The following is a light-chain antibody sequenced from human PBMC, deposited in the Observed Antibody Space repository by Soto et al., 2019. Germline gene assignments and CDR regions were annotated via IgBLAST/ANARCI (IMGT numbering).Light chain of an antibody. V-gene: IGLV1-44*01. Sequence: QSVLTQPPSASGTPGQTVTISCSGSSSNIGTSSVHWYKHLPGTAPKPLIYTNDQRPSGVPDRFSGSKSGTSASLAISGLQSEDEADYFWAVWNDTLNGHVLVAETKVTV. CDR2: TND. CDR3: AVWNDTLNGHV. CDR1: SSNIGTSS. J-gene: IGLJ1*01.